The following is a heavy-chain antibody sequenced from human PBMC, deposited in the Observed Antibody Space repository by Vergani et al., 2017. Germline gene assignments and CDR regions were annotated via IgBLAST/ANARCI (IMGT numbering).Heavy chain of an antibody. CDR3: ARAMVRGLIDY. CDR1: GGSISSGDYY. CDR2: IHYSGST. J-gene: IGHJ4*02. D-gene: IGHD3-10*01. V-gene: IGHV4-30-4*01. Sequence: QVQLQQWGAGLLKPSQTLSLTCTVPGGSISSGDYYWSWIRQPPGKGLEWIGYIHYSGSTYYNPSLKSRVTISVDTSKNQFSLKLSSVTAADTAVYYCARAMVRGLIDYGGQGTLVTVSS.